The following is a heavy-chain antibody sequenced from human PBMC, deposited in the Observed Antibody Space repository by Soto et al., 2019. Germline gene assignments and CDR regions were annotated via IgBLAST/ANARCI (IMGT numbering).Heavy chain of an antibody. CDR1: GGSVSSGSYY. J-gene: IGHJ4*02. V-gene: IGHV4-61*01. Sequence: PSETLSLTCTVSGGSVSSGSYYWSWVRQPPGKGLEWIGYIYYSGRTNYNPSLKSRVTMSVDTSKNQFSLKLSSVTAADTAVYYCARDLNGGFDYWGQGTLVTVSS. CDR2: IYYSGRT. CDR3: ARDLNGGFDY. D-gene: IGHD7-27*01.